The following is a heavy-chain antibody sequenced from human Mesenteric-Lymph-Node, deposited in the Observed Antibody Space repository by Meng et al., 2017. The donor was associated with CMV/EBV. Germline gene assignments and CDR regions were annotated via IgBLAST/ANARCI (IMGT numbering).Heavy chain of an antibody. D-gene: IGHD4-17*01. CDR2: IKPDSGGT. CDR3: ARALWHGDYDFEY. J-gene: IGHJ4*02. Sequence: ASVKVSCKASGYIFNDFYIQWVRQAPGQGLEWMGWIKPDSGGTKSANKFQGKVTMTRDMFSGTVYMELSRLESDDTAVYYCARALWHGDYDFEYWGQGTLVTVSS. CDR1: GYIFNDFY. V-gene: IGHV1-2*02.